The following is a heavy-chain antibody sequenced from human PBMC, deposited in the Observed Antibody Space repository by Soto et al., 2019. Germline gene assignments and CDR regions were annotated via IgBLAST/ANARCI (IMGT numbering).Heavy chain of an antibody. D-gene: IGHD6-6*01. V-gene: IGHV1-18*04. Sequence: ASVKVSCKASGYTFTSYGISWVRQAPGQGLEWMGWISAYNGNTNYAQKLQGRVTMTTDTSTSTAYMELRSPRSDDTAVDYCARTSGYSSSPDAFDIWGQGTMVTVSS. J-gene: IGHJ3*02. CDR3: ARTSGYSSSPDAFDI. CDR2: ISAYNGNT. CDR1: GYTFTSYG.